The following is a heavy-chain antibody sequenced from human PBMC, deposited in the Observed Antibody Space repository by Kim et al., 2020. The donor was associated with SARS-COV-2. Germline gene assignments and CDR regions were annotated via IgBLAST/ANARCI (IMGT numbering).Heavy chain of an antibody. D-gene: IGHD3-22*01. Sequence: GSVKGRFTISRDNSKNTLYLQMNSLRAEDTAVYYCAKVDDSSGYYYYFDYWGQGTLVTVSS. V-gene: IGHV3-30*02. J-gene: IGHJ4*02. CDR3: AKVDDSSGYYYYFDY.